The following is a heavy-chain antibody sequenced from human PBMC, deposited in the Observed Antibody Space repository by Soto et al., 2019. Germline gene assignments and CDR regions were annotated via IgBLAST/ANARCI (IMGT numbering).Heavy chain of an antibody. D-gene: IGHD2-2*01. J-gene: IGHJ5*02. V-gene: IGHV1-18*01. CDR3: ARVVPGAEAWCGP. Sequence: ASVKVSCKTSGYTFSNYGITWVRQAPGQPLEWLGWISLYSDGTNYAQKFQGRVSMTTDTSTTTAYMELRSLRSDDTAVYYGARVVPGAEAWCGPWGQGTLVTVSS. CDR2: ISLYSDGT. CDR1: GYTFSNYG.